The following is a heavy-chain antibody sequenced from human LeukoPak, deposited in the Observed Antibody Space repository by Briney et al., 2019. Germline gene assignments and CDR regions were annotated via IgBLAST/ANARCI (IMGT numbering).Heavy chain of an antibody. V-gene: IGHV3-53*01. CDR3: ARERGRGRDSPWFDY. J-gene: IGHJ4*02. Sequence: GGSLRLSCAASGFIVSGDFMSWVHQAPGKGLEWVSVIYSDGSTYYADSVKGRFTISRDNSKNTLDLQMTGLRAEDTAVYYCARERGRGRDSPWFDYWGQGTLVTVSS. CDR1: GFIVSGDF. CDR2: IYSDGST. D-gene: IGHD1-26*01.